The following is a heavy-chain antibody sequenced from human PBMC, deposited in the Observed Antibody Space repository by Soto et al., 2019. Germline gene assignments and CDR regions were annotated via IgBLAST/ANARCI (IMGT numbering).Heavy chain of an antibody. J-gene: IGHJ4*02. CDR1: GGTFSPYT. D-gene: IGHD3-10*01. V-gene: IGHV1-69*02. CDR3: TSDWEITVSTWSFGGF. Sequence: QVQLVQSGAEVKKPGSSVKVSCKASGGTFSPYTINWVRQAPGQGLEWMGRIIPFNGVTNYAQKFQARVTITADKSTSTAYMELSGLRFEDTAMYYCTSDWEITVSTWSFGGFWGRGTPVTVSS. CDR2: IIPFNGVT.